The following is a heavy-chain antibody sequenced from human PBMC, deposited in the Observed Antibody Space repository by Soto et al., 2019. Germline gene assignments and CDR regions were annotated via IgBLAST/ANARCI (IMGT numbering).Heavy chain of an antibody. CDR2: IRSKAYGGTT. CDR1: GFTFGDYA. V-gene: IGHV3-49*03. J-gene: IGHJ4*02. D-gene: IGHD1-26*01. CDR3: TRGYPSWELEGYFDY. Sequence: GGSLRLSCTASGFTFGDYAMSWFRQAPGKGLEWVGFIRSKAYGGTTEYAASVKGRFTISRDDSKSIAYLQMNSLKTEDTAVYYCTRGYPSWELEGYFDYWGQGTLVTVSS.